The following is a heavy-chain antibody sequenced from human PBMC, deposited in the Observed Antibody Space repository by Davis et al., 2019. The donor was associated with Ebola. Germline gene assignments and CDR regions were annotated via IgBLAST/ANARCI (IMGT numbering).Heavy chain of an antibody. V-gene: IGHV4-39*01. J-gene: IGHJ6*02. CDR3: ARGHSYGSMVYGMDV. D-gene: IGHD5-18*01. CDR1: GGSLSSSTYY. Sequence: SETLSLTCTVSGGSLSSSTYYWGWIRQPPGTGLEWIGSIYSTGTTFYNPSLKSRVTISVDTSKNQFSLKVSSVTAADTAVYYCARGHSYGSMVYGMDVWGQGTTVTVSS. CDR2: IYSTGTT.